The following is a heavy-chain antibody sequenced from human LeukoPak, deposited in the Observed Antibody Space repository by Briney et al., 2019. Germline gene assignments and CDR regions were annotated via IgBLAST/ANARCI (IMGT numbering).Heavy chain of an antibody. D-gene: IGHD2-21*02. J-gene: IGHJ4*02. CDR2: ISSSGSTI. Sequence: QPGGSLRLSCAASGFTFSSFEMNWVRQAPGKGLEWVSYISSSGSTIYYADSVKGRFTISRDNAKNSLYLQMNSLRAEDTAVYYCARDENGLRFDYWGQGTLVTVSS. CDR1: GFTFSSFE. CDR3: ARDENGLRFDY. V-gene: IGHV3-48*03.